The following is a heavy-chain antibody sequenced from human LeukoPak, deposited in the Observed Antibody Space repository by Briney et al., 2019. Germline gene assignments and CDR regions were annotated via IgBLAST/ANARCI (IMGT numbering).Heavy chain of an antibody. J-gene: IGHJ4*02. Sequence: GESLKISCKGSGYSFSNYWIGWVRQMPGKGLEWMGIIYPGDSAVRYSPSFQGQVTFSVDKSISTAYLQWSSLKASDTAIYYCVRSLPEDTSGYYYCDSWGQGTLVTVSS. CDR1: GYSFSNYW. CDR2: IYPGDSAV. V-gene: IGHV5-51*01. D-gene: IGHD3-22*01. CDR3: VRSLPEDTSGYYYCDS.